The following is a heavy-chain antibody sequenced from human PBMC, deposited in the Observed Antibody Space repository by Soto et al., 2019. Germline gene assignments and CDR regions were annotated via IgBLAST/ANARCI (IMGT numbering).Heavy chain of an antibody. D-gene: IGHD3-3*01. V-gene: IGHV3-9*01. CDR2: ISWNSGSI. CDR3: AKDFRLYSNYIDY. Sequence: EVQLVESGGGLVQPGRSLRLSCAASGFTFDDYAMHWVRQAPGKGLEWVSSISWNSGSIVYADSVKGRFTISRDNAKNSLYLQMNGLRVEDTAFYYGAKDFRLYSNYIDYWGQGTLVSVAS. CDR1: GFTFDDYA. J-gene: IGHJ4*02.